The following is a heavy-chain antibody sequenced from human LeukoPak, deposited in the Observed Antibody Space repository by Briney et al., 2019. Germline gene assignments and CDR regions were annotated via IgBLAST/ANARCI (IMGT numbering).Heavy chain of an antibody. J-gene: IGHJ4*02. Sequence: GGSLRLSCAASGFTFSSYGMTWVRQAPGHGLEWVAFIRYDGSNKYYADSLKGRFTISRDNYKNTLYLQMNSLRAADTGVYYCEKAADVLQWLGDHIDYWRQATLVTDPS. D-gene: IGHD3-10*01. CDR3: EKAADVLQWLGDHIDY. V-gene: IGHV3-30*02. CDR2: IRYDGSNK. CDR1: GFTFSSYG.